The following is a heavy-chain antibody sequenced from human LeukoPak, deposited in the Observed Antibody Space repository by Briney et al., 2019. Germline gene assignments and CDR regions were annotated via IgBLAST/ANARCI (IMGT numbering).Heavy chain of an antibody. D-gene: IGHD6-19*01. CDR2: ISYDGSNQ. Sequence: GGSLRLSCAASGFTFSSYTMHWVRQARGKGLEWVTLISYDGSNQYYADSVKGRFTVSRDNSKNTLYVQMNSLRGDDTAVYYCGVAGNDAFDICGQGTMVTVSS. V-gene: IGHV3-30*04. CDR1: GFTFSSYT. J-gene: IGHJ3*02. CDR3: GVAGNDAFDI.